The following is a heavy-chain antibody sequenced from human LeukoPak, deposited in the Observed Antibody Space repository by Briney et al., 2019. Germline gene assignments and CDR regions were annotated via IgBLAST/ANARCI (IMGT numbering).Heavy chain of an antibody. CDR2: TYHGGTT. D-gene: IGHD2-21*02. CDR3: ARGSGDWTYYFDY. CDR1: GYSISSGYL. J-gene: IGHJ4*02. V-gene: IGHV4-38-2*02. Sequence: SENLSLTCTVSGYSISSGYLWGWIRQPPGKGLEWIGSTYHGGTTYSNPSLKSRVIISEDTSKNQFSLKLSSVTAADTAVYYCARGSGDWTYYFDYWGQGTLVTVSS.